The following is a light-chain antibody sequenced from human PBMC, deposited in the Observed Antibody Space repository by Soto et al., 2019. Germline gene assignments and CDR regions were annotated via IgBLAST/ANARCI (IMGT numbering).Light chain of an antibody. CDR2: TAS. CDR3: QQLTSYFPLT. V-gene: IGKV1-9*01. Sequence: DIQLTQSPSFLSASVGDTVTITCRASQGISRYLAWYQQKPGKAPKLLIYTASTLQSGLPSRFSGSGSGTKFTLTIISLQPEDFATFDCQQLTSYFPLTFGGGTKVGIK. CDR1: QGISRY. J-gene: IGKJ4*01.